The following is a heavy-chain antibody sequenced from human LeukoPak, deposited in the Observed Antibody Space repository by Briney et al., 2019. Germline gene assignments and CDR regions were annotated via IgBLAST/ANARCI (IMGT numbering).Heavy chain of an antibody. CDR3: ARVLRYFDWLSATLDY. CDR1: GFTFSSYE. J-gene: IGHJ4*02. Sequence: GGSLRLSCAASGFTFSSYEMNWVRQAPGKGLEWVSYISSSGSTIYYADSVKGRFTISRDNAKNSLYLQMNSLRAEDTAVYYCARVLRYFDWLSATLDYGGQGTLVTVSS. CDR2: ISSSGSTI. D-gene: IGHD3-9*01. V-gene: IGHV3-48*03.